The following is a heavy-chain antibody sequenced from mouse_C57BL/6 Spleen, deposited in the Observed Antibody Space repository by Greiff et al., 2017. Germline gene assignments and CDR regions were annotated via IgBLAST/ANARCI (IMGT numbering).Heavy chain of an antibody. CDR2: ISDGGSYT. CDR1: GFTFSSYA. D-gene: IGHD4-1*01. V-gene: IGHV5-4*01. Sequence: EVKLVESGGGLVKPGGSLKLSCAASGFTFSSYAMSWVRQTPEKRLEWVATISDGGSYTYYPDNVKGRFTISRDNAKNNLYLQMSHLKSEDTAMYYCARETGTGWFAYWGQGTLVTVSA. J-gene: IGHJ3*01. CDR3: ARETGTGWFAY.